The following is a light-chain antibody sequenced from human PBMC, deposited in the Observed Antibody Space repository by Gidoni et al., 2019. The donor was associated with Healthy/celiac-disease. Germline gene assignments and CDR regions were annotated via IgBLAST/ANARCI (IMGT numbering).Light chain of an antibody. CDR3: QPYGSSPRT. CDR1: QSVSSSY. V-gene: IGKV3-20*01. J-gene: IGKJ1*01. Sequence: EIVLTQSPGTLSLSPGERATLSCRASQSVSSSYLAWYQQTPGHAPRPLIYGASSRSTGITDRISGRGCGTDFTLTISRLEPDDFAVYYCQPYGSSPRTFGQGTKVEIK. CDR2: GAS.